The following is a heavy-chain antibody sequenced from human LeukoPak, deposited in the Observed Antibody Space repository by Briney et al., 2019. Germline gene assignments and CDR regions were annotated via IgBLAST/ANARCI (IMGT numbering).Heavy chain of an antibody. CDR2: IYYSGST. J-gene: IGHJ3*02. D-gene: IGHD2-8*01. Sequence: PSETLSLSCTVSGGSVSSGSYYWSWIRQPPGKGLEWIGYIYYSGSTNYNPSLKSRVTIPVDTSKNQFSLKLSSVTAADTAVYYCARKDPSGTYGDFDIWGQGTMVTVSS. CDR1: GGSVSSGSYY. V-gene: IGHV4-61*01. CDR3: ARKDPSGTYGDFDI.